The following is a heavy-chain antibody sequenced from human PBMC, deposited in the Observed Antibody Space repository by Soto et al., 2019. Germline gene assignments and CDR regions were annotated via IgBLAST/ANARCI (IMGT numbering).Heavy chain of an antibody. Sequence: QVHLVQSGAEVKKPGSSVRVSCKTSGGTFSSYSFTWVRQAPGQGLEWMGEIIPILNTANFAQKFQSRVTITADEPTSTVYMDLSSLSPDDTAVYYCARVDYDSTYGFYYYGLDVWGQGTMVTVSS. D-gene: IGHD3-10*01. CDR3: ARVDYDSTYGFYYYGLDV. J-gene: IGHJ6*02. V-gene: IGHV1-69*01. CDR1: GGTFSSYS. CDR2: IIPILNTA.